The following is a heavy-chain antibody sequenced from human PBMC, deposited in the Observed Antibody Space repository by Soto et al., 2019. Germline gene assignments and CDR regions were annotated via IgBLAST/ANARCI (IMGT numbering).Heavy chain of an antibody. CDR2: ISSSGSTI. J-gene: IGHJ3*02. CDR3: ASLFNADDFDI. CDR1: GFTFSNDY. Sequence: QVQLVESGGGLVKPGGSLRLSWAASGFTFSNDYMSWIRQAPGKGLEWVSDISSSGSTIYYADSVKGRFTISRDNARNSLYLQMNSLRAEDTAVYYCASLFNADDFDIWGQGTMVTVSA. V-gene: IGHV3-11*01.